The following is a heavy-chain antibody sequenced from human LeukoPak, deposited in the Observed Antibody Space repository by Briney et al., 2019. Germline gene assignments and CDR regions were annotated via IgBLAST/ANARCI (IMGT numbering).Heavy chain of an antibody. Sequence: GGSLRLSCAASGFTFSSYAMSWVRQAPGKGLEWVSAISGSGGSTYYADSVKGRFTISRDNSKNTLYLQMNSLGAEDTAVYYCAKSYDILTGLYYNWFDPWGQGTLVTVSS. J-gene: IGHJ5*02. V-gene: IGHV3-23*01. CDR2: ISGSGGST. CDR3: AKSYDILTGLYYNWFDP. D-gene: IGHD3-9*01. CDR1: GFTFSSYA.